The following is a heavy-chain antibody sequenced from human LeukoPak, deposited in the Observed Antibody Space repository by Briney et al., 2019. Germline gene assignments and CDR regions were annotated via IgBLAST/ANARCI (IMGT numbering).Heavy chain of an antibody. CDR2: ISSSSYI. D-gene: IGHD4-23*01. CDR3: ARDRRTVAVPGDY. Sequence: PGGSLRLSCAASGFTFSSYSMNWVRQAPGKGLEWVSSISSSSYIYYADSVKGRFTISSDNAKNSLYLQMNSLRAEDTAVYYCARDRRTVAVPGDYWGQGTLVTVSS. V-gene: IGHV3-21*01. CDR1: GFTFSSYS. J-gene: IGHJ4*02.